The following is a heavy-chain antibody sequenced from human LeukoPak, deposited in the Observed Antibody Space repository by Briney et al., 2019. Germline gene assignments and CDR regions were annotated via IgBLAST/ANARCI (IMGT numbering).Heavy chain of an antibody. D-gene: IGHD6-19*01. CDR3: ARGARGWYDYFDY. V-gene: IGHV1-69*13. Sequence: SVKVSCKASGGTFSSYAFSWVRQAPGQGLEWMGGIIPILGTVNYARKFQGRVTITAGESTSTAYMELSSLRPEDTAVYYCARGARGWYDYFDYWGQGTLVTVSS. CDR2: IIPILGTV. J-gene: IGHJ4*02. CDR1: GGTFSSYA.